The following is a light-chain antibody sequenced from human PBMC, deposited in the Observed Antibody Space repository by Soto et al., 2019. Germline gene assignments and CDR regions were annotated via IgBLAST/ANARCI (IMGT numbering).Light chain of an antibody. CDR1: QSINRW. J-gene: IGKJ1*01. Sequence: IQMTQSPSTLSASIGDTVTITCRASQSINRWLAWYQQKPGEAPKLLMYDASSLESGVPSRFSGTGAGTEFTHIISSLQPDDFATYYCQQYGSYWTFGQGTKVEIK. CDR2: DAS. V-gene: IGKV1-5*01. CDR3: QQYGSYWT.